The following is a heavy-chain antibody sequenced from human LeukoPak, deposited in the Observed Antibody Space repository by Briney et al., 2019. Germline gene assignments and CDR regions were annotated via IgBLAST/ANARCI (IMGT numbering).Heavy chain of an antibody. J-gene: IGHJ5*01. D-gene: IGHD2-15*01. CDR1: GGTFSSYA. Sequence: SVKVSCKASGGTFSSYAISWVRQAPGQGLEWMGGIIPIFGTANYAQKFQGRVTITADKSTSTAYMELSSLRSEDTAVYYCARDPGYCSGGSCYPRWFDSWGQGTLVTVSS. V-gene: IGHV1-69*06. CDR2: IIPIFGTA. CDR3: ARDPGYCSGGSCYPRWFDS.